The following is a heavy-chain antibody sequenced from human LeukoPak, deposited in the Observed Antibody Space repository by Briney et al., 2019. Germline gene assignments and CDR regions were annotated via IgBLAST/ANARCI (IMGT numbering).Heavy chain of an antibody. J-gene: IGHJ5*02. D-gene: IGHD3-10*01. CDR2: VYYSGST. Sequence: SETLSLTCTASGGSISSSSYYWGWIRQPPGKGLEWIGSVYYSGSTYYNPSLKSRVTISVDTSKNQFSLKLNSVTAADTAVYYCANDRYYGLGSFGTWGQGTLVTVSS. CDR3: ANDRYYGLGSFGT. CDR1: GGSISSSSYY. V-gene: IGHV4-39*07.